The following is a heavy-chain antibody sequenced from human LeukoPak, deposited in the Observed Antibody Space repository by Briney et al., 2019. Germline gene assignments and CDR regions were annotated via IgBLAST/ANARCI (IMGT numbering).Heavy chain of an antibody. CDR2: ISGSGGST. Sequence: PGGSLRLSCAASGFTFSSYAMSWVRQAPGKGLEWVSAISGSGGSTYYADSEKGRFTISRDNSKNTLYLQMNSLRAEDTAVYYCAKDMWLRVESGWFDPWGQGTLVTVSS. J-gene: IGHJ5*02. D-gene: IGHD5-12*01. CDR1: GFTFSSYA. V-gene: IGHV3-23*01. CDR3: AKDMWLRVESGWFDP.